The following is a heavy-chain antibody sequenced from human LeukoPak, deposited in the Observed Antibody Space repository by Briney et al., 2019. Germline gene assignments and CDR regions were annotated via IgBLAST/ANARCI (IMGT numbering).Heavy chain of an antibody. CDR2: IYYSGST. V-gene: IGHV4-39*01. Sequence: SETLSLTCTVSGGSISSSSYYWGWIRQPPGKGLEWIGSIYYSGSTYYNPSLKSRVTISVDTSKNQFSLKLSSVTAADTAVYYCASSTWSWGGDYYYYYMDVWGKGTTVTVSS. J-gene: IGHJ6*03. CDR1: GGSISSSSYY. CDR3: ASSTWSWGGDYYYYYMDV. D-gene: IGHD3-16*01.